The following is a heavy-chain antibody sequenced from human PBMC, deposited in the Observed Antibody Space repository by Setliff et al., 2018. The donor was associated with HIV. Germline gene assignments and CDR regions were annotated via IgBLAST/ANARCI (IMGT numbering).Heavy chain of an antibody. D-gene: IGHD2-2*01. CDR2: INHSGST. J-gene: IGHJ4*02. CDR3: ARTRGYCSKTSCYALRGPDY. CDR1: GGSFSRYY. Sequence: PSETLSLTCAVYGGSFSRYYWNWIRQSPGKGLEWIGEINHSGSTNYNPSLKSRVTISVDTSKNQFSLKLRSVTAADTAVYYCARTRGYCSKTSCYALRGPDYWGQGTLVTVSS. V-gene: IGHV4-34*01.